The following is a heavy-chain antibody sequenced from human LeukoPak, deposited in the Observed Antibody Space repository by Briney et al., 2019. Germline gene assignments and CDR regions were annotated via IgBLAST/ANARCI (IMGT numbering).Heavy chain of an antibody. CDR1: GFTFDDYA. J-gene: IGHJ1*01. D-gene: IGHD5-24*01. CDR2: ISWNSGSI. V-gene: IGHV3-9*01. CDR3: AKDSEMATMLYFQH. Sequence: GGSLRLSRAASGFTFDDYAMHWVRQAPGKGLEWVSGISWNSGSIGYADSVKGRFTISRDNAKNSLYLQMNSLRAEDTALYCCAKDSEMATMLYFQHWGQGTLVTVSS.